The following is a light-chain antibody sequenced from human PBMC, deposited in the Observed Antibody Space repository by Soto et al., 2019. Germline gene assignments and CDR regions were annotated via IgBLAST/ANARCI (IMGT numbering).Light chain of an antibody. CDR1: SSNIGNNY. Sequence: QSVLPQPPSVSAAPGPKVTISCSGSSSNIGNNYVSWYQQLPGTAPKLLIYENNKRPSGIPDRFSGSKSGTSATLGITGLQTGDEADYYCGTWDSSLSAVVFGGGTQVTVL. V-gene: IGLV1-51*02. CDR2: ENN. CDR3: GTWDSSLSAVV. J-gene: IGLJ2*01.